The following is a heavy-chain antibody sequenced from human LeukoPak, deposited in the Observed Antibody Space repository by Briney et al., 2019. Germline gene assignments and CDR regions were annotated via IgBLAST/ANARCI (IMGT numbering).Heavy chain of an antibody. V-gene: IGHV3-30*04. J-gene: IGHJ4*02. D-gene: IGHD2-2*02. CDR3: ARVIPPFDY. CDR1: GFTFSSYA. Sequence: PGRSLRLSCAASGFTFSSYAMHWVRQAPGKGLEWVAVISYDGSNKYYADSVKGRFTISRDNSKNTLYLQMNSLRAEDTAVYYCARVIPPFDYWGQGTLVTVSS. CDR2: ISYDGSNK.